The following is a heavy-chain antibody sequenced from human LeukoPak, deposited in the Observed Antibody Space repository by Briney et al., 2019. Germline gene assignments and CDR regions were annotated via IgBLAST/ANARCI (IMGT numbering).Heavy chain of an antibody. CDR2: IYHSGST. CDR3: ARRYSGYEYFDY. Sequence: SQTLSITCTVSGGSISSGGYFCNWIRQHPGKGLEWIGNIYHSGSTYHNPSLKSRVTISVDTSKNQFSLKLSSVTAADTAVYYCARRYSGYEYFDYWGQGTLVTVSS. D-gene: IGHD5-12*01. J-gene: IGHJ4*02. V-gene: IGHV4-31*03. CDR1: GGSISSGGYF.